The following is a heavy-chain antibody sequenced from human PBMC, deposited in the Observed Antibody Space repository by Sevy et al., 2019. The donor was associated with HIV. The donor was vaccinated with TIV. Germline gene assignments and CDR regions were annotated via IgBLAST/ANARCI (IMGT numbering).Heavy chain of an antibody. Sequence: GGSLRLSCAASGFTFGNYWMHWVRQAPGKGLVWISRINNDGSNRNYADSVKGRFTTSRDNAKNTLYLQMSSLRAEDTAVYHTAREMIRMVPGVPDAFDIWGQGTMVTVSS. CDR1: GFTFGNYW. CDR2: INNDGSNR. CDR3: AREMIRMVPGVPDAFDI. J-gene: IGHJ3*02. V-gene: IGHV3-74*01. D-gene: IGHD3-10*01.